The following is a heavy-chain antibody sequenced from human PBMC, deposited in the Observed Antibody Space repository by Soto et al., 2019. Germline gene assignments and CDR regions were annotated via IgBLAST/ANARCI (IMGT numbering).Heavy chain of an antibody. CDR3: ASLYSGSYAGAFDI. CDR2: ISGSGGST. Sequence: GGSLRLSCAASGFTFSSYAMSWVRQAPGKGLEWVSAISGSGGSTSYADSVKGRFTISRDNSKNTLYLQMNSLRAADTAVYYCASLYSGSYAGAFDIWGQGTMVTVSS. D-gene: IGHD1-26*01. CDR1: GFTFSSYA. V-gene: IGHV3-23*01. J-gene: IGHJ3*02.